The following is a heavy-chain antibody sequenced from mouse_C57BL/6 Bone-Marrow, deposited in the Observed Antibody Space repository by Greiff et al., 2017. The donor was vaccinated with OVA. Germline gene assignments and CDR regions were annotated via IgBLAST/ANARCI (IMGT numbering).Heavy chain of an antibody. CDR3: ARMITTVVATYYCDD. V-gene: IGHV1-81*01. D-gene: IGHD1-1*01. CDR1: GYTFTSYG. J-gene: IGHJ2*01. CDR2: IYPRRGNT. Sequence: QVQLQQSGAELARPGASVKLSCKASGYTFTSYGISWVKQRTGQGLEWIGEIYPRRGNTYYNEKFKGKATLTADKSSSPAYMELLSLTSEDSAVYFCARMITTVVATYYCDDWGQGTTLTVSS.